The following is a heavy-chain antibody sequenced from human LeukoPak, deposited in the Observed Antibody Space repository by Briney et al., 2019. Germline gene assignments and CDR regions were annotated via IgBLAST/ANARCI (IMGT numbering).Heavy chain of an antibody. D-gene: IGHD6-13*01. Sequence: SETLYLTCAVSGGSISSSNWWSWVRQPPGKGLEWIGEIYHSGSTNYNPSLKSRVTISVDKSKNQFSLKLSSVTAADTAVYYCARGYSSSWYDWFDPWGQGTLVTVSS. V-gene: IGHV4-4*02. CDR2: IYHSGST. CDR1: GGSISSSNW. J-gene: IGHJ5*02. CDR3: ARGYSSSWYDWFDP.